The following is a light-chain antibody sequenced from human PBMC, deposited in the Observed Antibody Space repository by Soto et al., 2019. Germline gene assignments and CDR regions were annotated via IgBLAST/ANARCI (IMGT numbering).Light chain of an antibody. CDR1: SSDVGGYNY. V-gene: IGLV2-14*01. J-gene: IGLJ2*01. CDR2: EVS. Sequence: QSVLTQPASVSGSPGQSITISCTGTSSDVGGYNYVSWYQQHPGKAPKLMIYEVSYRPSGVSNRFSGSKSGNTASLTISGLQDEDEAGYYCSSLTSTNTLAFGGGTKLTVL. CDR3: SSLTSTNTLA.